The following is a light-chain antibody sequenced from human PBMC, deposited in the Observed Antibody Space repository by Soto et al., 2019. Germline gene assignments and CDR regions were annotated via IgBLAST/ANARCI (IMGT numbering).Light chain of an antibody. CDR1: QSISSW. J-gene: IGKJ1*01. Sequence: DIQMTQSPSTLSASVGDRVTITCRASQSISSWLAWYQQKPGKAPKFLIYDASNLESGVPSRFSGSGSGTEFTLTISSLQPDDFATYYCQHYNSYSEVFGQGAKVDIK. CDR2: DAS. V-gene: IGKV1-5*01. CDR3: QHYNSYSEV.